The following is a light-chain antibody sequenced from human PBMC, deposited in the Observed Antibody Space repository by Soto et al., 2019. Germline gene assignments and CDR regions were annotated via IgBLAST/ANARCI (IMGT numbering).Light chain of an antibody. CDR2: ATS. V-gene: IGKV1-17*01. CDR3: LQHDAYPWT. Sequence: DIQMTQSPSSLSASVGDRVTITCRASQDIGNDFAWYQQTPGKAPKRLLYATSSLQTGVPSRFSGSGSGTEFTLTLSSLQPEDFATYYCLQHDAYPWTFGQGTRVEIK. J-gene: IGKJ1*01. CDR1: QDIGND.